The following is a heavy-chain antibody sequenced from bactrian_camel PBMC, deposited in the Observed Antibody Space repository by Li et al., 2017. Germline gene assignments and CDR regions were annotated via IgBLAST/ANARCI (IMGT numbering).Heavy chain of an antibody. D-gene: IGHD1*01. V-gene: IGHV3S53*01. CDR1: GYRFSGIC. CDR3: AAVWLRCPRVITDWGF. CDR2: IHSVGTV. J-gene: IGHJ6*01. Sequence: HVQLVESGGGSVQAGGSLRLSCDTSGYRFSGICMGWFRQALGKEREVVALIHSVGTVSYGNTVKGRFTISKDNARNALYLQMNSLKPEDTAMYYCAAVWLRCPRVITDWGFWGQGTQVTVS.